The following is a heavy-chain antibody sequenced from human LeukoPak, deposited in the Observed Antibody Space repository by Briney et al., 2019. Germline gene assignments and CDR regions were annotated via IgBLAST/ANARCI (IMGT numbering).Heavy chain of an antibody. Sequence: GASVKVSCKASGGTFSSYAISWVRQAPGQGLEWMGGIIPIFGTANYAQKFQGRVTITADESTGTAYMELSSLRSEDTAVYYCAIARAAKAFDIWGQGTMVTVSS. J-gene: IGHJ3*02. D-gene: IGHD6-25*01. CDR3: AIARAAKAFDI. V-gene: IGHV1-69*13. CDR1: GGTFSSYA. CDR2: IIPIFGTA.